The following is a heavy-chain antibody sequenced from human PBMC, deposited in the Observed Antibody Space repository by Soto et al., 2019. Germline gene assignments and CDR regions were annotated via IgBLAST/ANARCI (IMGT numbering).Heavy chain of an antibody. Sequence: GGSLRLSCAASGFTFSNAWMSWVRQAPGKGLEWVGRIKSKTDGGTTDYAAPVKGRLTISRDDSKNTLYLQMNSLKTEDTAVYYCTTFKGPGIAAAGTGQYFQHWGQGTLVTVSS. J-gene: IGHJ1*01. CDR3: TTFKGPGIAAAGTGQYFQH. V-gene: IGHV3-15*01. CDR1: GFTFSNAW. CDR2: IKSKTDGGTT. D-gene: IGHD6-13*01.